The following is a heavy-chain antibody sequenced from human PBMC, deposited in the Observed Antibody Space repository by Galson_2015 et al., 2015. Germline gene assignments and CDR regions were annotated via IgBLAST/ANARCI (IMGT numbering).Heavy chain of an antibody. J-gene: IGHJ4*02. D-gene: IGHD7-27*01. CDR3: ARERGDWGPFDY. V-gene: IGHV3-7*05. CDR2: IKEDGSEK. CDR1: GFTSSTYW. Sequence: SLRLSCAASGFTSSTYWMSWVRQAPGKGLAWVATIKEDGSEKNYLDSVRGRFTISRDDAKKSLYLQMNSLRVDDTAVYYCARERGDWGPFDYWGQGTLVTVSS.